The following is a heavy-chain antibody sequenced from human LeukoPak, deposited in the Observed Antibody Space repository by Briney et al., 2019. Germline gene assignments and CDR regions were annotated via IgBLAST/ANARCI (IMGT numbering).Heavy chain of an antibody. J-gene: IGHJ6*02. CDR1: GFTFSSYG. Sequence: GRSLRLSCAASGFTFSSYGMHWVRQAPGKGLEWVAVIWYDGSNKYYADSVKGRFTISRDNSKNTLYLQMNSLRAEDTAVYYCAMSYSSGWFYHYGMDVWGQGTTVTVSS. CDR3: AMSYSSGWFYHYGMDV. CDR2: IWYDGSNK. D-gene: IGHD6-19*01. V-gene: IGHV3-33*01.